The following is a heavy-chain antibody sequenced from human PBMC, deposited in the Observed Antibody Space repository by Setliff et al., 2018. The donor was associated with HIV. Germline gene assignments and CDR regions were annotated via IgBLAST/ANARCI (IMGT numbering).Heavy chain of an antibody. CDR2: IYYSGST. CDR3: ARDRGYGDYEDCFDP. D-gene: IGHD4-17*01. Sequence: SETLSLTCTVSGGSISSHYWSWIRQPPEKGLEWIGFIYYSGSTNYNPSLKSRVTISVDTSKNQFYLKLTSVTAADTAVYYCARDRGYGDYEDCFDPWGQGTLVTVSS. J-gene: IGHJ5*02. CDR1: GGSISSHY. V-gene: IGHV4-59*11.